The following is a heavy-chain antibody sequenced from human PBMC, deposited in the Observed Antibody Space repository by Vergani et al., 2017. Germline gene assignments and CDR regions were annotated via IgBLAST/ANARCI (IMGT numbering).Heavy chain of an antibody. J-gene: IGHJ4*02. CDR2: ISGQNVRT. CDR1: GFTFTAHG. CDR3: AYLYGDDGFSPF. D-gene: IGHD2-21*01. V-gene: IGHV3-23*01. Sequence: EVQLLESGGGSAQPGESLRLSCVASGFTFTAHGLNWVRQSPGKGLEWVSGISGQNVRTHYADSVKGRFTISRDDSNNTVYLQINSPRAEDTAFYYCAYLYGDDGFSPFWGQGTLVTVSS.